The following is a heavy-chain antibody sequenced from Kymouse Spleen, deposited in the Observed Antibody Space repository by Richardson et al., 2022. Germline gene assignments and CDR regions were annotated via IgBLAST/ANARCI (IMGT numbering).Heavy chain of an antibody. V-gene: IGHV3-33*01. CDR3: ARVGITMVRGVIITPYYYYYGMDV. CDR1: GFTFSSYG. J-gene: IGHJ6*02. CDR2: IWYDGSNK. D-gene: IGHD3-10*01. Sequence: QVQLVESGGGVVQPGRSLRLSCAASGFTFSSYGMHWVRQAPGKGLEWVAVIWYDGSNKYYADSVKGRFTISRDNSKNTLYLQMNSLRAEDTAVYYCARVGITMVRGVIITPYYYYYGMDVWGQGTTVTVSS.